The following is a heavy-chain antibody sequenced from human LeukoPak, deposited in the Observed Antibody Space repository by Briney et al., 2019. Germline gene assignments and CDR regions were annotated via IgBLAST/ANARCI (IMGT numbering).Heavy chain of an antibody. CDR3: ARDVKDWGEQYYYYGMDV. Sequence: GGSLRLSCAASGFTFSSYSMNWVRQAPGKGLEWVSSISSSSSYIYYADSVKGRFTISRDNAKNSLYLQMNSLRAEDTAVYYCARDVKDWGEQYYYYGMDVWGQGTTVTVSS. J-gene: IGHJ6*02. V-gene: IGHV3-21*01. CDR2: ISSSSSYI. CDR1: GFTFSSYS. D-gene: IGHD1/OR15-1a*01.